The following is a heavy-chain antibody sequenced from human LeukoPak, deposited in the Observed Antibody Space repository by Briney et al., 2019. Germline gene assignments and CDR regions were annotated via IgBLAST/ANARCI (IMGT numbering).Heavy chain of an antibody. D-gene: IGHD2-15*01. J-gene: IGHJ4*02. CDR2: ISSSSYI. Sequence: GGSLRLSCAASGFTFSSYSMNWVRQAPGKGLEWVSSISSSSYIYYADSVKGRFTISRDNAKNSLYLQMNSLRAEDTAVYYCARDLAMGSCYSCGWGQGTLVTVSS. CDR1: GFTFSSYS. V-gene: IGHV3-21*01. CDR3: ARDLAMGSCYSCG.